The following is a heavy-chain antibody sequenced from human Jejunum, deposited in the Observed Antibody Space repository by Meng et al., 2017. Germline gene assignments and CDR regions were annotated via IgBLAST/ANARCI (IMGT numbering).Heavy chain of an antibody. J-gene: IGHJ5*02. CDR2: ISPTGGSL. D-gene: IGHD2/OR15-2a*01. CDR3: ARDHGFLNWFDP. Sequence: QGQLVGFGGGLVKAGGSLRLSCAASGFTFSDYYMTWIRQPPGQGLEWIASISPTGGSLYYADSVKGRFSISRDNAKSSLSLQMNSLRVEDTAVYYCARDHGFLNWFDPWGQGTLVTVSS. V-gene: IGHV3-11*04. CDR1: GFTFSDYY.